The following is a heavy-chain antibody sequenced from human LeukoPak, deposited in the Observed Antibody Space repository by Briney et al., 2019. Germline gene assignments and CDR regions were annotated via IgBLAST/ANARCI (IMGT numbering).Heavy chain of an antibody. Sequence: GGSLRLSCAASGLTFNNAWMSWVRQAPGKGLEWVGRIKSKTDGGTTDYGAPVKGRLIISRDDSKNTLYLQMNSLKTEDTAVYYCTTFPASVDYWGQGSLVTVSS. J-gene: IGHJ4*02. CDR1: GLTFNNAW. D-gene: IGHD2-15*01. V-gene: IGHV3-15*01. CDR2: IKSKTDGGTT. CDR3: TTFPASVDY.